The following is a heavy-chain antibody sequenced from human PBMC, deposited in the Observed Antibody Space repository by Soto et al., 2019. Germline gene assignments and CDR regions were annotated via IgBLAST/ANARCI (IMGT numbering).Heavy chain of an antibody. V-gene: IGHV3-33*01. CDR2: IWYDGSNK. Sequence: QVQLVESGGGVVQPGRSLRLSCAAPGFTFSSYGMHWVRQAPGKGLEWVAVIWYDGSNKYYADSVKGRFTISRDNSKNTLYLQVNSLRAEDTAVYYCARDLGGATVTSWFDPWGQGTLVTVSS. D-gene: IGHD4-17*01. CDR1: GFTFSSYG. CDR3: ARDLGGATVTSWFDP. J-gene: IGHJ5*02.